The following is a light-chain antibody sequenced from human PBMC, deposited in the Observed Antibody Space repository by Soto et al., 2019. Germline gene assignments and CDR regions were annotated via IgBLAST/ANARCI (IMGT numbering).Light chain of an antibody. CDR1: SSDVGGYNY. V-gene: IGLV2-14*01. Sequence: QSALTQPASVSGSPGQSITISCTGTSSDVGGYNYVSWYQHHPGKAPKLMIYEVSNRPSGVSNRFSGSKSGNTASLTISGLQADDEAAYYCSSYRSTTTLGVFGGGTKLTVL. CDR2: EVS. CDR3: SSYRSTTTLGV. J-gene: IGLJ3*02.